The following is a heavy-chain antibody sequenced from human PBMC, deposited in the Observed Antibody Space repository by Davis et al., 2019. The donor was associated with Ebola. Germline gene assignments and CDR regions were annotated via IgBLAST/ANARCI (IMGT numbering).Heavy chain of an antibody. V-gene: IGHV1-69*06. D-gene: IGHD5-18*01. CDR2: IIPIFGTA. CDR3: ARRRGYSYGSYYFDY. Sequence: SVKVSCKASGYTFTSYGISWVRQAPGQGLEWMGGIIPIFGTANYAQKFQGRVTITADKSTSTAYMELSSLRSEDTAVYYCARRRGYSYGSYYFDYWGQGTLVTVSS. CDR1: GYTFTSYG. J-gene: IGHJ4*02.